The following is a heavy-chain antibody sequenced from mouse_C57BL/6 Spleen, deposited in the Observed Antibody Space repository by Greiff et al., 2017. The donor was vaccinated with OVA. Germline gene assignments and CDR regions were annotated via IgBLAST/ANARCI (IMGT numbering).Heavy chain of an antibody. Sequence: VQLKQPGAELVMPGASVKLSCKASGYTFTSYWMHWVKQRPGQGLEWIGEIVPSDSYTNYNQKFKGKSTLTVDKSSSTAYMQLSSLTSEDSAVYYCARYNDYDVGEAMDYWGQGTSVTVSS. CDR1: GYTFTSYW. V-gene: IGHV1-69*01. D-gene: IGHD2-4*01. CDR3: ARYNDYDVGEAMDY. CDR2: IVPSDSYT. J-gene: IGHJ4*01.